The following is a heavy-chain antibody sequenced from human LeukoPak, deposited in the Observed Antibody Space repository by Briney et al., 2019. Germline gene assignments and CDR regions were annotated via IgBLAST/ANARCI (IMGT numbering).Heavy chain of an antibody. CDR2: TSYDGTTK. CDR3: AKEGVGSYGVWGFCYGMDV. J-gene: IGHJ6*02. D-gene: IGHD5-18*01. V-gene: IGHV3-30*18. Sequence: PGRSLRLSCAVSGFTFSSYGMHWVRQAPGKGVQWVAVTSYDGTTKDYADSVKGRFIIYRDNSKNTLYLQMNSLRPEDTAIYYCAKEGVGSYGVWGFCYGMDVWGQGTTVTVSS. CDR1: GFTFSSYG.